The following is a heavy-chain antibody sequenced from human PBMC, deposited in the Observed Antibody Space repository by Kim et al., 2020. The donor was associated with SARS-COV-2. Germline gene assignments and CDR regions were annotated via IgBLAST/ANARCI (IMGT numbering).Heavy chain of an antibody. V-gene: IGHV3-7*01. J-gene: IGHJ3*01. CDR1: GFTFSSYW. CDR3: ARSRVPRGTGAFDF. Sequence: GGSLRLSCVASGFTFSSYWMSWVRQAPGKGLEWVANMKQDGSDKYYVDSVEGRFAISRDNAKKSLYLQMDSLTAEDTAVYYCARSRVPRGTGAFDFWG. CDR2: MKQDGSDK. D-gene: IGHD3-10*01.